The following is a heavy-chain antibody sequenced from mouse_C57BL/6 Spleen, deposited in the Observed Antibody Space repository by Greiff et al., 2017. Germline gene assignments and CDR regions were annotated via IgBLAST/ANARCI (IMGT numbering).Heavy chain of an antibody. Sequence: VQLQQSGAELVKPGASVKLSCTASGYTFTEYTIHWVQQTSGQGLEWIGWFYPGSGSIKYNEKFKGKATLTADKSSSTVYMELSRLTSEDSAVYFCARHERLYGGLDYWGQGTTLTVSS. CDR3: ARHERLYGGLDY. J-gene: IGHJ2*01. CDR1: GYTFTEYT. D-gene: IGHD1-1*01. CDR2: FYPGSGSI. V-gene: IGHV1-62-2*01.